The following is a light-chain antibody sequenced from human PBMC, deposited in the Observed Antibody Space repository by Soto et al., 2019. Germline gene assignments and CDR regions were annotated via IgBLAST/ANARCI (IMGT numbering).Light chain of an antibody. CDR3: MQARQSLTIT. J-gene: IGKJ5*01. V-gene: IGKV2-28*01. CDR2: LRS. Sequence: DTVMTQFPLSLSVTPGESASISCRSSQSLLHSNGYDYLDWYLQRPGQSPQLLIYLRSERASGVPDRFRGSGSRTDFKLDISGVEAEDVGIYYCMQARQSLTITFGQGTRLEIK. CDR1: QSLLHSNGYDY.